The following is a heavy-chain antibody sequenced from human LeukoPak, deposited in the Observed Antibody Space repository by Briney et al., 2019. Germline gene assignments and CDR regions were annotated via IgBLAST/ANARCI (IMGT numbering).Heavy chain of an antibody. J-gene: IGHJ4*02. Sequence: GGSLRLSCAASGFTFSSYFMTWVRQAPGKGLEWVSSVIASGGTTYYVDSVKGRFTISRDNSKNTVYLQMNSLRAEDTAMYYCAKGAGGSYGLYYFDYWGQGTLLTVSS. CDR3: AKGAGGSYGLYYFDY. V-gene: IGHV3-23*01. CDR1: GFTFSSYF. CDR2: VIASGGTT. D-gene: IGHD3-10*01.